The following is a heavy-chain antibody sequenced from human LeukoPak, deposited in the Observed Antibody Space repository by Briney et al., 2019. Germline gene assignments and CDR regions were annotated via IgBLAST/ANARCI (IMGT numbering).Heavy chain of an antibody. CDR1: GGSISTYY. J-gene: IGHJ4*02. Sequence: SETLSLTCTVSGGSISTYYWNWIRQPAGKGLEWIGRIYTTGITNYNPSLKSRVSVSVDTSKNQFSLKLSSVTAADTAVYYCASPATVTSQGYWGQGTLVTVSS. V-gene: IGHV4-4*07. D-gene: IGHD4-11*01. CDR3: ASPATVTSQGY. CDR2: IYTTGIT.